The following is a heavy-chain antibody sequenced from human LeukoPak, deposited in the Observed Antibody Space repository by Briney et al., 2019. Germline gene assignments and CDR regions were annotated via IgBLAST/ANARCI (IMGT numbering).Heavy chain of an antibody. D-gene: IGHD2-15*01. CDR2: INWNGETT. CDR3: ARDFLEDTQ. J-gene: IGHJ1*01. V-gene: IGHV3-20*04. Sequence: RAGGSLRLSCAASGFSFEDNGMSWVRQAPGKGLEWVSGINWNGETTGYVDSVRGRFTISRDNAKNSLYLQMNSLRAEDTAVYYCARDFLEDTQWGQGTLVTVSS. CDR1: GFSFEDNG.